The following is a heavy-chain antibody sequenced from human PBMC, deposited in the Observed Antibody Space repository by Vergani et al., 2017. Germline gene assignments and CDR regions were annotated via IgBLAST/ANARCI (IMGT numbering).Heavy chain of an antibody. V-gene: IGHV3-53*01. J-gene: IGHJ4*02. CDR1: GFTVSSNY. D-gene: IGHD2-15*01. CDR2: IYSGGST. Sequence: EVRVVESGGGLIQPGGSLRLSCEASGFTVSSNYMSWVRQAPGKGLEWVSVIYSGGSTYYADSVKGRFTISRDNLKNTLYLQMNSLRAEDTAVYYCARVDLGYCRGGSCSYYFDYWGQGTLVTVSS. CDR3: ARVDLGYCRGGSCSYYFDY.